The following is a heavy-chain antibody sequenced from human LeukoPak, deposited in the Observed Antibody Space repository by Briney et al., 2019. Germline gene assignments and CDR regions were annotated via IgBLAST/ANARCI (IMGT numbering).Heavy chain of an antibody. CDR1: GGSMSGYY. V-gene: IGHV4-4*07. J-gene: IGHJ3*02. D-gene: IGHD6-13*01. CDR2: IYTSGST. Sequence: SETLSLTCTVSGGSMSGYYWNWIRQPAGKGLEWIGRIYTSGSTTYNPSLKSRVTMSVDTSKNQSSLKLSSVTAADTDVYYCASQYSSRWYYNAFDIWGQGTTVTVSS. CDR3: ASQYSSRWYYNAFDI.